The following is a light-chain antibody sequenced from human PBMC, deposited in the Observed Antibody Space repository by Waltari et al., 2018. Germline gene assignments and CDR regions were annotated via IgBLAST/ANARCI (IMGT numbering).Light chain of an antibody. J-gene: IGLJ3*02. CDR1: SSNFGRNP. CDR2: STD. CDR3: AAWDVSLNGPV. Sequence: QSVLTQPPSASGTPGQRVPISCSGSSSNFGRNPVNWSQQRPGTAPKLLIYSTDQRPSGVPDRFSGSKSGTSASLAISGLQSDDEADYYCAAWDVSLNGPVFGGGTKLTVL. V-gene: IGLV1-44*01.